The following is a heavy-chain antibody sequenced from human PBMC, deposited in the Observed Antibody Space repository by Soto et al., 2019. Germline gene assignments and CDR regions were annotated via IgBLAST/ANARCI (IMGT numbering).Heavy chain of an antibody. D-gene: IGHD6-6*01. Sequence: QVQLVQSGSEVKKPGSSVRVSCKASGGSVSNSAISWLRQAPGQGLEWMGGIIPIFGPAIYARKFQGRFTISADESTGTAYKELNNFRSDDTAVYYCGRGSSLTQVEYWGQGTLVTVSS. CDR1: GGSVSNSA. V-gene: IGHV1-69*01. CDR2: IIPIFGPA. CDR3: GRGSSLTQVEY. J-gene: IGHJ4*02.